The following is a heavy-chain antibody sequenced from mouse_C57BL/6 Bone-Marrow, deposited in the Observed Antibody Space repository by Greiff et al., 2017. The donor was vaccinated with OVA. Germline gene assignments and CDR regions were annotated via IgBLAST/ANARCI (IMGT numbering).Heavy chain of an antibody. V-gene: IGHV5-16*01. J-gene: IGHJ2*01. Sequence: VKLVESEGGLVQPGSSMKLSCTASGFTFSDYYMAWVRQVPEKGLEWVANINYDGSSTYYLDSLKSRFIISRDNAKNILYLQMSSLKSEDTATYYCARGHFDYWGQGTTLTVSS. CDR1: GFTFSDYY. CDR2: INYDGSST. CDR3: ARGHFDY.